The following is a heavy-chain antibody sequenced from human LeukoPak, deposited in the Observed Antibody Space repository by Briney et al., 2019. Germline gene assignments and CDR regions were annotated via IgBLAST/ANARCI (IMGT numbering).Heavy chain of an antibody. J-gene: IGHJ5*02. Sequence: SETLSLTCTVSGYSISSGYYWGWIRQPPGKGLEWIGSIYHSGSTYYNPSLKSRVTISVDTSKNQFSLKLSSVTAADTAVYYCARGRMTTVTNNWFDPWGQGTLVTVSS. D-gene: IGHD4-17*01. CDR1: GYSISSGYY. V-gene: IGHV4-38-2*02. CDR3: ARGRMTTVTNNWFDP. CDR2: IYHSGST.